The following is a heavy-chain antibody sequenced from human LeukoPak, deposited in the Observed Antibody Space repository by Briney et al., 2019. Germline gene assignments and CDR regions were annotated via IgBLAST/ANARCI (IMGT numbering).Heavy chain of an antibody. CDR2: INPSGGST. J-gene: IGHJ4*02. CDR3: ARGEIQPPETDY. D-gene: IGHD5-18*01. Sequence: ASVKVSCKASGYTFTSYYMHWVRQAPGQGLEWMGIINPSGGSTSYAQKFQGRVTMTRDMSTSTVYMELSRLRSDDTAVYYCARGEIQPPETDYWGQGTLVTVSS. CDR1: GYTFTSYY. V-gene: IGHV1-46*01.